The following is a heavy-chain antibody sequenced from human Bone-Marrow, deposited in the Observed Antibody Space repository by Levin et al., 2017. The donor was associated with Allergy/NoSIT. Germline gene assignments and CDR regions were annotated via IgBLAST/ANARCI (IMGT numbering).Heavy chain of an antibody. J-gene: IGHJ5*01. Sequence: PGGSLRLSCAASGFTFSTYSMNWVRQAPGKGLEWVSYISSSSSTVHYADSVKGRFTISRDDAKNSLYLQMNSLTAEDTAMYYCAKLGIPSGSNNWFDSWGQGTLVTVSS. CDR1: GFTFSTYS. CDR3: AKLGIPSGSNNWFDS. V-gene: IGHV3-48*01. D-gene: IGHD1-26*01. CDR2: ISSSSSTV.